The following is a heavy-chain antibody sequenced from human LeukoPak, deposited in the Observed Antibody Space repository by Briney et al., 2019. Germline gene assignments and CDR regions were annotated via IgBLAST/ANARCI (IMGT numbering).Heavy chain of an antibody. CDR1: GFTFSDYA. Sequence: GGSLRLSCAASGFTFSDYALSWVRQAPGKGLEWVSGITGSGRSTYYADSVKGRFTISRDNSKNTLYLQMNNLRAEDTAVYYCAKAARSAVAGLFSDLWRRGTLVTVSS. J-gene: IGHJ2*01. CDR3: AKAARSAVAGLFSDL. D-gene: IGHD6-19*01. V-gene: IGHV3-23*01. CDR2: ITGSGRST.